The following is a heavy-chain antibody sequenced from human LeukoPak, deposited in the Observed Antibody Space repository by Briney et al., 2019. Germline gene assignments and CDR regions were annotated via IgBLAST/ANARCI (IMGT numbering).Heavy chain of an antibody. J-gene: IGHJ4*02. Sequence: ASVKVSCKASGYTFTSYAMNWVRQAPGQGLEWMGWINTNTGNQTYAQGFTGRFVFSLDTSVSTAYLQICSLKAEDTAVYYCARYCGGDCYSGFDYWGQGTLVTVSS. CDR3: ARYCGGDCYSGFDY. CDR2: INTNTGNQ. D-gene: IGHD2-21*02. V-gene: IGHV7-4-1*01. CDR1: GYTFTSYA.